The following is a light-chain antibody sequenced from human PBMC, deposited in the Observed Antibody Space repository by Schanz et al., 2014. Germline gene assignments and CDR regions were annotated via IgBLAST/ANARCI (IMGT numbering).Light chain of an antibody. V-gene: IGKV3-11*01. J-gene: IGKJ4*01. CDR1: QSVSVN. CDR2: DAS. Sequence: EIVLTQSPATLSLSPGERVTLSCRASQSVSVNVAWYQHKPGQPPRLLIYDASNRATGIPDRFSGSGSGTDFSLTITRLEPEDFAVYYCQQYKTSPPTFGGGTRVEIK. CDR3: QQYKTSPPT.